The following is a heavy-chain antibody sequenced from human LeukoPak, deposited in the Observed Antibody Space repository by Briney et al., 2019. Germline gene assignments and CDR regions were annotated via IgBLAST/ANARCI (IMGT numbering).Heavy chain of an antibody. CDR2: ISAYNGNT. V-gene: IGHV1-18*01. D-gene: IGHD3-10*01. CDR1: GYTFTSYG. J-gene: IGHJ4*02. Sequence: ASVKVSCKASGYTFTSYGISWVRQAPGQGLEWMGWISAYNGNTNYAQKLQGRVTMTTDTSTSTAYMELRSLRSDDTAVYYCARDGAPYGSGSYLRFDYWAREPWSPSPQ. CDR3: ARDGAPYGSGSYLRFDY.